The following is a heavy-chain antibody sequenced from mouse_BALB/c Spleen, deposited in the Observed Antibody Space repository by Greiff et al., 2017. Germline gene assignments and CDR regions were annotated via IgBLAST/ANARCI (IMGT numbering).Heavy chain of an antibody. Sequence: QVQLQQSGAELVKPGASVKLSCKASGYTFTSYYMYWVKQRPGQGLEWIGEINPSNGGTNFNEKFKSKATLTVDKSSSTAYMQLSSLTSEDSAVYYCTRGGYEFLYYYAMDYWGQGTSVTVSS. CDR2: INPSNGGT. J-gene: IGHJ4*01. V-gene: IGHV1S81*02. CDR3: TRGGYEFLYYYAMDY. CDR1: GYTFTSYY. D-gene: IGHD2-2*01.